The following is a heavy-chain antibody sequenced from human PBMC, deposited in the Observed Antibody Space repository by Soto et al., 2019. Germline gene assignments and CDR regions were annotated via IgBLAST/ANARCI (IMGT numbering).Heavy chain of an antibody. CDR3: ARSGKIIAARGFDY. V-gene: IGHV4-4*02. CDR1: GGSISSDIW. Sequence: SETLSLTCVVSGGSISSDIWWSWVRQPPGKGLEWIGEIYYTGSANYNPSLRSRVTMSVDKSNNQFSLKLSSVAAADTAVYYCARSGKIIAARGFDYWGQGTLVTVSS. CDR2: IYYTGSA. D-gene: IGHD6-6*01. J-gene: IGHJ4*02.